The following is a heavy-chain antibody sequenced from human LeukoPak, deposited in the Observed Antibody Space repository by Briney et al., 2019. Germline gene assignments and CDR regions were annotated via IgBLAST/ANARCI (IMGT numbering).Heavy chain of an antibody. CDR1: GGTFSSYA. J-gene: IGHJ6*02. D-gene: IGHD6-6*01. V-gene: IGHV1-69*05. CDR2: IIPIFGTA. Sequence: SVKVSCKASGGTFSSYAISWVRQAPGQGLEWMGGIIPIFGTANYAQKFQERVTITRDMSTTTAYMELSSLRSEDTAVYYCAAVGWEYSSSPLPMDVWGQGTTVTVSS. CDR3: AAVGWEYSSSPLPMDV.